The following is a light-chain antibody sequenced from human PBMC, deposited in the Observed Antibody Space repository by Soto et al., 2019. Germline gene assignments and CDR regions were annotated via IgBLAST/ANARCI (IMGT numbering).Light chain of an antibody. Sequence: EIGMTQYPATLSVSPGERATLSCRASQSVSNNLAWYQQKPCQAPRLLIYGVSSRATRTPARFSGSGSGAEFSLTSSGLRTEGFAVYSCQQYNNWRPFGQGTKVEIK. CDR1: QSVSNN. J-gene: IGKJ1*01. CDR3: QQYNNWRP. V-gene: IGKV3-15*01. CDR2: GVS.